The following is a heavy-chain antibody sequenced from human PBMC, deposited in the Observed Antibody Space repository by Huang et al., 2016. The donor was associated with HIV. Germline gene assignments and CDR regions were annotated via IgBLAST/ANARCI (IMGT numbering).Heavy chain of an antibody. Sequence: QVQLQQWGAGLLKPSETLSLTCAVYGGSFSDYYWSWIRQPPGEGLEWIGEINHSGSTNYNPSLKSRVTISVDTSKNQFSLKLSSVTAADTVVYYCARGRFRFDYWGQGTLVTVSS. J-gene: IGHJ4*02. V-gene: IGHV4-34*02. CDR1: GGSFSDYY. CDR2: INHSGST. CDR3: ARGRFRFDY.